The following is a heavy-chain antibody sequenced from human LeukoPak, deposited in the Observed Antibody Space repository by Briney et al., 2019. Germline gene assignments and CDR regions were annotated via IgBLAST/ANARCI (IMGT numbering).Heavy chain of an antibody. CDR2: IIPIFGTA. J-gene: IGHJ4*02. D-gene: IGHD3-10*01. V-gene: IGHV1-69*13. CDR3: ARVGKTVMVRDLYYFDY. CDR1: GGTFSSYA. Sequence: GASVKVSCKASGGTFSSYAISWVRQAPGQGLEWMGGIIPIFGTANYAQKFQGRVTITADESTSTAYMELSSLRSEDTAVYYCARVGKTVMVRDLYYFDYWGQGTLVTVSS.